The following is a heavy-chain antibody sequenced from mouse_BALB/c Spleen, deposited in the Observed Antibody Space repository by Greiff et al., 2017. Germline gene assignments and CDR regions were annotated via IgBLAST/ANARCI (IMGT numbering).Heavy chain of an antibody. J-gene: IGHJ4*01. CDR3: ARDRSYGNYGFYYAMDY. Sequence: EVQLQESGPGLVKPSQSLSLTCSVTGYSITSGYYWNWIRQFPGNKLEWMGYISYDGSNNYNPSLKNRISITRDTSKNQFFLKLNSVTTEDTATYYCARDRSYGNYGFYYAMDYWGQGTSVTVSS. D-gene: IGHD2-1*01. CDR2: ISYDGSN. CDR1: GYSITSGYY. V-gene: IGHV3-6*02.